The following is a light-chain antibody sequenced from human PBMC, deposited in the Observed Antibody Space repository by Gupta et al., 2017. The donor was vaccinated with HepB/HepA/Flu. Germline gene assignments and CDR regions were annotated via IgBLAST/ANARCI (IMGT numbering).Light chain of an antibody. V-gene: IGKV1-27*01. J-gene: IGKJ3*01. CDR2: YAS. CDR1: QAISTY. CDR3: QKDNSAPFT. Sequence: DIQMTQSPSSLSASVGDRVTITCRASQAISTYLAWFQQKPGKVPKLLIYYASNLQSGVPSRFSGSASGTEFTLTISSLQPEDVATYYCQKDNSAPFTFGHGTKVDIK.